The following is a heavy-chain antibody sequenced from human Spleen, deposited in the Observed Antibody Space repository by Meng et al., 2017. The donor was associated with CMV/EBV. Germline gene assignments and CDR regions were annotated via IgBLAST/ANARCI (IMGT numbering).Heavy chain of an antibody. CDR1: GFTFTTYN. Sequence: GESLKISCAASGFTFTTYNMNWVRQAPGQGLEWVASISSSGSYINYADSVKGRFTISRDNAKNSLYLQMNSLRAEDTAVYHCARYRCLGDAFDIWGQGTMVTVSS. D-gene: IGHD5-24*01. CDR3: ARYRCLGDAFDI. J-gene: IGHJ3*02. V-gene: IGHV3-21*01. CDR2: ISSSGSYI.